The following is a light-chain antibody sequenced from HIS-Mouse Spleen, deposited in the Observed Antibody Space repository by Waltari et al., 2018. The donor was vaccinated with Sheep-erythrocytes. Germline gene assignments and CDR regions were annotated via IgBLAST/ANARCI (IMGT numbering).Light chain of an antibody. V-gene: IGKV1D-13*01. CDR2: DAS. Sequence: AIQLTLSPSSLSASVGARVTITCRANQDISSALAWYQQKPGKAPQLLIYDASSLESGVPSRFSGSGSGTDFTLTISSLQAEDFATYYCQQVNKYPRTFGQGTKVEIK. J-gene: IGKJ1*01. CDR1: QDISSA. CDR3: QQVNKYPRT.